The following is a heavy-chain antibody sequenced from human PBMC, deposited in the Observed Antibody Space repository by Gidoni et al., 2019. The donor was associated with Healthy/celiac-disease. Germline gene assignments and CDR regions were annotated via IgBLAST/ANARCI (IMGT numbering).Heavy chain of an antibody. V-gene: IGHV3-74*01. CDR3: AREVDYGDYAAGDWFDP. CDR1: GFTFSSYW. D-gene: IGHD4-17*01. Sequence: EVQLVESGGGLVQPGGSLRLSCAASGFTFSSYWMYWRRQAPGKGLVWVSRINGDGSSTSYADSVKGRFTISRDNAKNTLYLQMNSLRAEDTAVYYCAREVDYGDYAAGDWFDPWGQGTLVTVSS. CDR2: INGDGSST. J-gene: IGHJ5*02.